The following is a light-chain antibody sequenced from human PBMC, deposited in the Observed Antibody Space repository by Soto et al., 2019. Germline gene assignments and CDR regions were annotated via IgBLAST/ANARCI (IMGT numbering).Light chain of an antibody. J-gene: IGKJ5*01. CDR2: DAS. V-gene: IGKV3-15*01. Sequence: EVLMTQSPATLSVSPGERATLSCMPSQSVSSNLAWYQQKPGQAPRLLIYDASTRATGIPARFSGSGSGTEFTLTISSLQSEDFAVYYCQQYNNWPPITFGQGTRLEIK. CDR3: QQYNNWPPIT. CDR1: QSVSSN.